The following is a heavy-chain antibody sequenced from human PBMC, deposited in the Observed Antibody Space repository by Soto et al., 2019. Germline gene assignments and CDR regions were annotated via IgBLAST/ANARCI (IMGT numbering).Heavy chain of an antibody. V-gene: IGHV1-8*02. CDR1: GYTFINYD. D-gene: IGHD3-22*01. CDR3: ALYDSSGYHYYGMAV. Sequence: QVQLVQSGAEVKKPGASVKVSCKASGYTFINYDISWVRQATGQGLEWMGWMNPKNGNTGYAHRFQGRVTMTRNSSISTAYMELSSLTSEVTATYYCALYDSSGYHYYGMAVWGQGTTVTVSS. J-gene: IGHJ6*02. CDR2: MNPKNGNT.